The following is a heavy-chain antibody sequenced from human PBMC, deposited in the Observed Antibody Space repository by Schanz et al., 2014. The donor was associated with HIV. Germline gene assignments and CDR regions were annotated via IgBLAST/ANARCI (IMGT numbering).Heavy chain of an antibody. CDR3: VLPSPKIVGGLGEHYFDH. V-gene: IGHV3-7*01. CDR2: IKQDKREK. Sequence: EVQLVESGGSLVQPGGSLRLSCAASGFSFSNFWVTWVRQAPGKRLEWVANIKQDKREKHYADSVKGRFTISRDNAKNSLYLQMNSLRAEDTAVYYCVLPSPKIVGGLGEHYFDHWGQGTLVTVSS. D-gene: IGHD1-26*01. J-gene: IGHJ4*02. CDR1: GFSFSNFW.